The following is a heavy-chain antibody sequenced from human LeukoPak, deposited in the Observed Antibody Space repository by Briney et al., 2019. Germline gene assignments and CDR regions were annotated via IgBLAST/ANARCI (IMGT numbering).Heavy chain of an antibody. CDR3: ARDSIAAPGLSFDI. V-gene: IGHV1-18*01. CDR1: GYTFTSYR. D-gene: IGHD6-13*01. J-gene: IGHJ3*02. CDR2: ISGSNGNT. Sequence: ASVKVSCKSSGYTFTSYRISWVRQPAGQGLEWIGWISGSNGNTNYAQKLQDRLTNNIDTSPSAATMAVRRLRSGDPAVFYCARDSIAAPGLSFDIWGQGTMVTVSS.